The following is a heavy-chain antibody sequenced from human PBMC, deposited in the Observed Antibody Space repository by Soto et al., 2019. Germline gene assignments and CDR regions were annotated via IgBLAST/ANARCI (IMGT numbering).Heavy chain of an antibody. J-gene: IGHJ5*02. CDR1: GGSISSYY. CDR3: ARYSSSSSWLDP. Sequence: LSLTCTVSGGSISSYYWSWIRQPPGKGLEWIGYIYYSGSINYNPSLKSRVTISVDTTKNQFSLKLSSVTAADTAVYYCARYSSSSSWLDPWGQGTLVTVSS. D-gene: IGHD6-6*01. CDR2: IYYSGSI. V-gene: IGHV4-59*01.